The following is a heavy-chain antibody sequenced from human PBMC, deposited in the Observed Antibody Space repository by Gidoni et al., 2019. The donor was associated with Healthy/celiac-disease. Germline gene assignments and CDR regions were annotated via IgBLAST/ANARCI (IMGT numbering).Heavy chain of an antibody. J-gene: IGHJ4*02. D-gene: IGHD3-10*01. CDR2: ISYDGSNK. V-gene: IGHV3-30*18. CDR3: AKDTAELGFDY. CDR1: GFTFSSYG. Sequence: QVQLVESGGGVVQPGRSLRLSCAASGFTFSSYGMHWVRQAPGKGLEWVAVISYDGSNKYYADSVKGRFTISRDNSKNTLYLQMNSLRAEDTAVYYCAKDTAELGFDYWGQGTLVTVSS.